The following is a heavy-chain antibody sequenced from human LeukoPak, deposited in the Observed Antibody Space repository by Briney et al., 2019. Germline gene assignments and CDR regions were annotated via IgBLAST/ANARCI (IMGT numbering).Heavy chain of an antibody. CDR2: ISGGST. V-gene: IGHV3-38-3*01. CDR3: ARGVASGYRFDY. Sequence: PGGSLRLSCAASGFTVSSNEMSWVRQAPGKGLEWVSSISGGSTHYAGFRKGRFTISRDNAKSSLYLQMNSLRADDTAVYYCARGVASGYRFDYWGQGTLVTVSS. D-gene: IGHD5-12*01. J-gene: IGHJ4*02. CDR1: GFTVSSNE.